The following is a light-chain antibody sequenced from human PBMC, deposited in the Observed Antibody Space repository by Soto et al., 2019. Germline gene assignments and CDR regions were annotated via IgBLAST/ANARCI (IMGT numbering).Light chain of an antibody. J-gene: IGKJ2*01. CDR1: QSLGRR. Sequence: DIQMTQSPSALSASVGDRVTITCRASQSLGRRLTCYQQKAGEAPKLLIYETSNWQNGVPSRFSGSGSETDFTLTLNSLQPEDFATYYFQQSFGPPYTFGQGNTLE. CDR3: QQSFGPPYT. CDR2: ETS. V-gene: IGKV1-39*01.